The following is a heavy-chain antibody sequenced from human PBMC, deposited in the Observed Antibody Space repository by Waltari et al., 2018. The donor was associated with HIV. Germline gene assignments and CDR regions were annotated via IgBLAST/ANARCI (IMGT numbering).Heavy chain of an antibody. CDR1: GYSFTSYG. Sequence: VHRVQSAIEVTKPGASVKVSCKTSGYSFTSYGISWVRQAAGRGLAWMALIVVFDRNTKFARNFEARVRFTTSTSTGTAYLEVRNVTYYYSAIYFCARGGGDCFSETHYYSGMDVWGQGTTVIVSS. CDR3: ARGGGDCFSETHYYSGMDV. J-gene: IGHJ6*02. V-gene: IGHV1-18*01. CDR2: IVVFDRNT. D-gene: IGHD2-21*02.